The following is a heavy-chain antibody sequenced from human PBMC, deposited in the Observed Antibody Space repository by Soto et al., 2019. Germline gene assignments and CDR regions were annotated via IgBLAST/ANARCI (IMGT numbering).Heavy chain of an antibody. CDR3: PRGCFSSSSSWFDN. J-gene: IGHJ5*02. V-gene: IGHV4-31*03. D-gene: IGHD6-6*01. Sequence: PSETLSLTCTVSGGSISSGGYYWSWIRQHPGKGLEWIGYIYYSGRTYYNPSLHSRVSIAVDTTENQFSLKLNSVTSADTSVYYCPRGCFSSSSSWFDNWGRGTLVTVFS. CDR2: IYYSGRT. CDR1: GGSISSGGYY.